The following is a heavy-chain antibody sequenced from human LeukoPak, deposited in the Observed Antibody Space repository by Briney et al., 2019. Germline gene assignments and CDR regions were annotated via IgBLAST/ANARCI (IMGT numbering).Heavy chain of an antibody. CDR2: ISAYNGST. CDR3: ASMYSSSLAFYY. CDR1: GYTFTSYC. Sequence: ASVKVSCKASGYTFTSYCISWVRQAPGQGLEWMGWISAYNGSTNYAQKLQGRVTMTTDTSTSTAYMELRSLRSDDTAVYYCASMYSSSLAFYYWGQGTLVTVSS. J-gene: IGHJ4*02. D-gene: IGHD6-13*01. V-gene: IGHV1-18*01.